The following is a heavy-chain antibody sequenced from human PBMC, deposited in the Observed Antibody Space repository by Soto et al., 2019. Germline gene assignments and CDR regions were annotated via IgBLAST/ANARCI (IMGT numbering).Heavy chain of an antibody. CDR2: INTDGSRT. J-gene: IGHJ5*02. V-gene: IGHV3-74*01. CDR3: ARVKSGSYDWFDP. D-gene: IGHD3-10*01. CDR1: GFTFSNYW. Sequence: SLRLSCAASGFTFSNYWMHWVRQAPGKGLMWVSRINTDGSRTTYADSVQGRFAISRDNAKNTLYLQMNSLRAEDTAVYYCARVKSGSYDWFDPWGQGTLVTVSS.